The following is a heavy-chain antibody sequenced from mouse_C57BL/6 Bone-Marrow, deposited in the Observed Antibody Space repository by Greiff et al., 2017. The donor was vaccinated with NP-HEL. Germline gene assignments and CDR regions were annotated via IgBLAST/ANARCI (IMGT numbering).Heavy chain of an antibody. V-gene: IGHV14-3*01. J-gene: IGHJ4*01. CDR3: ARWSLYEYDEEYYAMDY. Sequence: VQLQQSVAELVRPGASVKLSCTASGFNIKNTYMHWVKQSPEQGLEWIGRIDPANGNTKYAPKFQGKATITADTSSNTAYLQLSSLTSEDTAIYYCARWSLYEYDEEYYAMDYWGQGTSVTVSS. D-gene: IGHD2-4*01. CDR2: IDPANGNT. CDR1: GFNIKNTY.